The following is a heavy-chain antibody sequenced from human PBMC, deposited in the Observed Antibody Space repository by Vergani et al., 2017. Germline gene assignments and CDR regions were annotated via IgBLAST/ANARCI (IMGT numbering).Heavy chain of an antibody. J-gene: IGHJ5*02. V-gene: IGHV3-11*01. CDR3: AGNPGYYDFWSGYYPNWFDP. D-gene: IGHD3-3*01. CDR2: ISSSGSTI. CDR1: GFTFSDYY. Sequence: QVQLVESGGGLVKPGGSLRLSCAASGFTFSDYYMSWIRQAPGKGLEWVSYISSSGSTIYYADSVKGRFTISRDNAKNSLYLQMNSLRAEDTAVYYCAGNPGYYDFWSGYYPNWFDPWGQGTLVTVSS.